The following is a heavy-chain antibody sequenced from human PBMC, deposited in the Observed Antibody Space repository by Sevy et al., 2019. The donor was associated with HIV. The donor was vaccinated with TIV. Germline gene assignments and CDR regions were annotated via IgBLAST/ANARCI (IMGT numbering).Heavy chain of an antibody. V-gene: IGHV3-23*01. D-gene: IGHD1-26*01. J-gene: IGHJ4*02. CDR2: ISGSGGST. CDR3: AKVRSQLLVGAYYFDY. CDR1: GFTFSSYA. Sequence: GGSLRLSCAAFGFTFSSYAMSWVRQAPGKGLEWVSAISGSGGSTYYADSVKGRFTISRDNSKNTLYLQMNSLRAEDTAVYYCAKVRSQLLVGAYYFDYWGQGTLVTVSS.